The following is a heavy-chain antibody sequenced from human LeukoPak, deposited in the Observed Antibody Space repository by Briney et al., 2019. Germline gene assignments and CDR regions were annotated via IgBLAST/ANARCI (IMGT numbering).Heavy chain of an antibody. CDR1: GYTFTGYY. D-gene: IGHD3-10*01. J-gene: IGHJ4*02. CDR2: INPNSGGT. CDR3: ARARYYNGSGRKIDY. Sequence: GASVKVSCKASGYTFTGYYMHWVRQAPGQGLEWMGWINPNSGGTNYAQKFQGRVTMTRDTSISTAYMELSRLRSDDTAVYYCARARYYNGSGRKIDYWGQGTLVTVSS. V-gene: IGHV1-2*02.